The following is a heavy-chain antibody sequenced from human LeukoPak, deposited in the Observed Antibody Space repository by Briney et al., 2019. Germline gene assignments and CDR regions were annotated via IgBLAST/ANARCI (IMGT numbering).Heavy chain of an antibody. V-gene: IGHV3-7*01. CDR2: IKQDRSEK. J-gene: IGHJ4*02. Sequence: GGSLRLSCAASGFTFTNYWMSWVRQAPGKGLELVANIKQDRSEKYYVDSVKGRFTISRDNSKNTLYLQMNSLRREDTAVYYCAKDVKGTSWYEILGFDSWGQGTLVTVSS. CDR1: GFTFTNYW. D-gene: IGHD2-2*01. CDR3: AKDVKGTSWYEILGFDS.